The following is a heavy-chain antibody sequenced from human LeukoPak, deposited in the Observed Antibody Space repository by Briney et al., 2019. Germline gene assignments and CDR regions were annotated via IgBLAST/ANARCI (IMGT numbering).Heavy chain of an antibody. CDR3: AKDGYNQGFDY. CDR2: ISYDGSNK. Sequence: QPGVSLRLSCAASGFTISSYGMHWVRQAPGKGLEWVAVISYDGSNKYYADSVKGRFTISRDNSKNTLYLQMNSLRAEDTAVYYCAKDGYNQGFDYWGQGTLVTVSS. V-gene: IGHV3-30*18. CDR1: GFTISSYG. J-gene: IGHJ4*02. D-gene: IGHD5-24*01.